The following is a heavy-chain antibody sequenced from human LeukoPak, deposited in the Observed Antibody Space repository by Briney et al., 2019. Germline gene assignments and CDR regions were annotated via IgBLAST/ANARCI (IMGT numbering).Heavy chain of an antibody. J-gene: IGHJ6*04. CDR2: IHSSEGT. V-gene: IGHV4-59*08. Sequence: SSETLSLTCTVSGGSLNGYYWGWIRQPPGKGLECIGYIHSSEGTAHNASLKSRLTISLDTSKNQFSLTLSSVTAADTAVYYCARHVYGEGMDVWGKGTTVTVSS. CDR3: ARHVYGEGMDV. CDR1: GGSLNGYY. D-gene: IGHD4-17*01.